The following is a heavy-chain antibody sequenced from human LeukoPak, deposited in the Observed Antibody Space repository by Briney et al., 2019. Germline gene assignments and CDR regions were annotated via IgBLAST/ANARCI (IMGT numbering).Heavy chain of an antibody. CDR2: INHSGST. CDR3: ARGGYHYGDYEEGNFDY. D-gene: IGHD4-17*01. J-gene: IGHJ4*02. V-gene: IGHV4-34*01. CDR1: GGSFSGYY. Sequence: PSETLSLTCAVYGGSFSGYYWSWIRQPPGKGLEWIGEINHSGSTNYNPSLKSRVTISVDTSKNQFSLKLSSVTAADTAVYYCARGGYHYGDYEEGNFDYWGQGTLVTVSS.